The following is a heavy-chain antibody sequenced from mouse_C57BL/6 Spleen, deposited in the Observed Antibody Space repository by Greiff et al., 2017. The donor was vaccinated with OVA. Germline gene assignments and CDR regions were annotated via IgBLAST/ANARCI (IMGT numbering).Heavy chain of an antibody. V-gene: IGHV1-82*01. D-gene: IGHD1-1*01. CDR2: IYPGDGDT. Sequence: QVQLKQSGPELVKPGASVKISCKASGYAFSSSWMNWVKQRPGKGLEWIGRIYPGDGDTNYNGKFKGKATLTADKSSSTAYMQLSSLTSEDSAVYFCAREGYYGSSFNGYFDVWGTGTTVTVSS. CDR1: GYAFSSSW. CDR3: AREGYYGSSFNGYFDV. J-gene: IGHJ1*03.